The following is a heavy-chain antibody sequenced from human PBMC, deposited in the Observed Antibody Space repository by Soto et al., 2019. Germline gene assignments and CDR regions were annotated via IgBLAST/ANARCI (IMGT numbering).Heavy chain of an antibody. CDR3: APDVVMPTVIGRCFDS. V-gene: IGHV1-69*01. J-gene: IGHJ5*01. D-gene: IGHD3-10*01. Sequence: QVQLVQSGAEVKKPGSSVKVSFKASGGTFDNDIISWVRQAPGQGLEWMGGIVPLLGTTHYAQKFQGRVTIIADGSTSTAYIEMSSLTSEDTAVYYCAPDVVMPTVIGRCFDSWGQGTLVNVSS. CDR2: IVPLLGTT. CDR1: GGTFDNDI.